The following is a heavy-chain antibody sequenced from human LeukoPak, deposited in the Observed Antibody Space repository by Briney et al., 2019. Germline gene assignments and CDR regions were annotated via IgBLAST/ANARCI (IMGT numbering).Heavy chain of an antibody. D-gene: IGHD3-10*01. J-gene: IGHJ5*02. CDR3: ARSLYYYGSGSRRFDP. Sequence: GASVKVSCKASGYTFTSYGISWVRQAPGQGLEWMGWINFYNGNIDYAQKLQGRVTMTTDTSTSTAYMELSSLRSEDTAVYYCARSLYYYGSGSRRFDPWGQGTLVTVSS. CDR2: INFYNGNI. CDR1: GYTFTSYG. V-gene: IGHV1-18*01.